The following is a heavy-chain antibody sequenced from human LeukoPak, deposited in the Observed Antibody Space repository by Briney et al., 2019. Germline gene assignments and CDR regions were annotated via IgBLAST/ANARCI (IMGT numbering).Heavy chain of an antibody. CDR1: GGSISSSSYY. CDR3: ARVERGLLWFGEFQSADAFDI. Sequence: PSGTLSLTCTVSGGSISSSSYYWGWIRQPPGKGLEWIGSIYYSGSTYYNPSLKSRVTISVDTSKNQFSLKLSSVTAADTAVYYCARVERGLLWFGEFQSADAFDIWGQGTMVTVSS. J-gene: IGHJ3*02. D-gene: IGHD3-10*01. CDR2: IYYSGST. V-gene: IGHV4-39*07.